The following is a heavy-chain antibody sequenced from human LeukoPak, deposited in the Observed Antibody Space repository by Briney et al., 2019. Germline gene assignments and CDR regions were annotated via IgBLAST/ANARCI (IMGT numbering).Heavy chain of an antibody. CDR3: AREQRIAAAGPDYYYYGMDV. Sequence: SETLSLTCTVSGGSISSYYWSWIRQPPGKGLEWIGRIYTSGSTNYNPSLKSRVTMSVDTSKNQFSLKLSSVTAADTAVYYCAREQRIAAAGPDYYYYGMDVWGQGTTVTVSS. CDR1: GGSISSYY. J-gene: IGHJ6*02. D-gene: IGHD6-13*01. V-gene: IGHV4-4*07. CDR2: IYTSGST.